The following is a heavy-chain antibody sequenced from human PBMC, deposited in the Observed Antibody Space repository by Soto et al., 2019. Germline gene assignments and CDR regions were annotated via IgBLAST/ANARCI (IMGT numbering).Heavy chain of an antibody. D-gene: IGHD6-19*01. J-gene: IGHJ4*02. V-gene: IGHV3-7*05. CDR2: IKRDGSEE. CDR1: GFAFSGYW. CDR3: ATLSDWSFAY. Sequence: GGSLRLSCAASGFAFSGYWMAWVRQAPGKGLEWVANIKRDGSEEYYVDSVKGRFFISRDNAKNSLYLQMSGLRVEDTAVYYCATLSDWSFAYWGKGTPVTVS.